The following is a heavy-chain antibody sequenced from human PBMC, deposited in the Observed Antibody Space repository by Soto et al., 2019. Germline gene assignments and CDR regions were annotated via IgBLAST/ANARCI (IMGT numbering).Heavy chain of an antibody. J-gene: IGHJ3*02. CDR1: GGSVSSGSYY. D-gene: IGHD3-9*01. CDR2: IYYSGST. CDR3: ARALILTGYYIHDAFDI. Sequence: SETLSLTCTVSGGSVSSGSYYWSWIRQPPGKGLEWIGYIYYSGSTNYNPSLKSRVTISVDTSKNQFSVKLSSVTAADTAVYYCARALILTGYYIHDAFDIWGQGTMVTVSS. V-gene: IGHV4-61*01.